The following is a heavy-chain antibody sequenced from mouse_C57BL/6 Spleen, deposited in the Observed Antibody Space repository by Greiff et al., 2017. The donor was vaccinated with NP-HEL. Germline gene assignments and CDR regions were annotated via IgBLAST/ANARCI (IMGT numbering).Heavy chain of an antibody. CDR1: GFTFSSYG. V-gene: IGHV5-6*01. Sequence: EVQGVESGGDLVKPGGSLKLSCAASGFTFSSYGMSWVRQTPDKRLEWVATISSGGSYTYYPDSVKGRFTISRDNAKNTLYLQMSSLKSEDTAMYYCASQTAQAYFDYWGQGTTLTVPS. D-gene: IGHD3-2*02. J-gene: IGHJ2*01. CDR2: ISSGGSYT. CDR3: ASQTAQAYFDY.